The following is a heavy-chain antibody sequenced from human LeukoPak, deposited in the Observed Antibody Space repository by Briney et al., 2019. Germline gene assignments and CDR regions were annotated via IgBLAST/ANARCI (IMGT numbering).Heavy chain of an antibody. J-gene: IGHJ4*02. Sequence: GGSLRLSCAASGFTFSSYSMNWVRQAPGKGLEWVSYISTSGSAMYYADSVKGRFTISRDNAKNSLYLQMNSLRAEDTAAYYCARDRDYVWGSYRSFDYWGQGTLVTVSS. V-gene: IGHV3-48*01. CDR2: ISTSGSAM. D-gene: IGHD3-16*02. CDR1: GFTFSSYS. CDR3: ARDRDYVWGSYRSFDY.